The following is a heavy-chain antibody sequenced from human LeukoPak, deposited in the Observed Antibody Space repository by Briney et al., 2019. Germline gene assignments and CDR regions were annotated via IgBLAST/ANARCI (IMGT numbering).Heavy chain of an antibody. CDR1: GGTFSSYA. V-gene: IGHV1-69*13. Sequence: SVKVSCKASGGTFSSYAISWVRQAPGQGLEWMGGNIPIFGTANYAQKFQGRVTITADESTSTAYMELSSLRSEDTAVYYCARKGPRYYYDSSGYYSDRDAFDIWGQGTMVTVSS. J-gene: IGHJ3*02. CDR2: NIPIFGTA. CDR3: ARKGPRYYYDSSGYYSDRDAFDI. D-gene: IGHD3-22*01.